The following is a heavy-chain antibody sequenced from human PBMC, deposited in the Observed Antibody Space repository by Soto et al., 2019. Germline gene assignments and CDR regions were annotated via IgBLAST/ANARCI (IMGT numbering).Heavy chain of an antibody. D-gene: IGHD1-26*01. Sequence: GGSLRLSCAASGFTFSSYAMSWVRQAPGKGLEWVSAISGSGGSTYYADSVKGRFTISRDNSKNTLYLQMNSLRAEDTAVYYCAKGPPSGSYYGNLFDYWGQGTLVTVPS. CDR3: AKGPPSGSYYGNLFDY. CDR2: ISGSGGST. V-gene: IGHV3-23*01. J-gene: IGHJ4*02. CDR1: GFTFSSYA.